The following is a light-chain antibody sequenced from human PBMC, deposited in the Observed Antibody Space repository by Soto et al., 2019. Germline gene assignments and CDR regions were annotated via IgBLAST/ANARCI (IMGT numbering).Light chain of an antibody. Sequence: DIQMTQSPSSLSASVGDRVTITCRASQSVSNYLNWYQQKPGKAPTLLIYAASTLQSGVPSRISGSGSGTDFTLTISSLQPEDFATYYCQQDLRPPLTFGPGPNVDIK. CDR1: QSVSNY. J-gene: IGKJ3*01. V-gene: IGKV1-39*01. CDR3: QQDLRPPLT. CDR2: AAS.